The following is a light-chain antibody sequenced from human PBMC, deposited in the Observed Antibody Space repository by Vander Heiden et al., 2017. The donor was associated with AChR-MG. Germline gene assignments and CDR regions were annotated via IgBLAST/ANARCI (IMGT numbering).Light chain of an antibody. CDR2: GAS. V-gene: IGKV3-20*01. CDR3: QQYGRSPYT. CDR1: QSVSSSY. J-gene: IGKJ2*01. Sequence: IVLTQSPGTLPLSPGERATLSCRASQSVSSSYLAWCQQKPGQAPRLLIYGASTRATGIPDRFSGSGSGTDFTLTISRLEPEDVAVYYCQQYGRSPYTFGQGTKLEIK.